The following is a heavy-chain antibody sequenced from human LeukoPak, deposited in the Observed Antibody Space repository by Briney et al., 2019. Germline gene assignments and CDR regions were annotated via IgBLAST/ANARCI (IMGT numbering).Heavy chain of an antibody. J-gene: IGHJ4*02. D-gene: IGHD2-21*01. V-gene: IGHV1-69*04. CDR3: ARGLLLPPATPLNY. Sequence: GASVKVSCKASGGTFCSYAISWVRQAPGQGLEWMGRIIPILGIANYAQKFQGRVTITADKSTSTAYMELSSLRSEDTAVYYCARGLLLPPATPLNYWGQGTLVTVSS. CDR1: GGTFCSYA. CDR2: IIPILGIA.